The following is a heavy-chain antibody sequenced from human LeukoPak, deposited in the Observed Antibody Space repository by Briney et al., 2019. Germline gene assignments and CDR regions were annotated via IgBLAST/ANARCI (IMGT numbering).Heavy chain of an antibody. CDR3: ARVTPDCDSANCYTGDY. CDR2: ISYRVSYI. D-gene: IGHD2-2*02. CDR1: GFTFSTYS. Sequence: GGSLRLSCAASGFTFSTYSMNWVRQAPGKGLEWVSSISYRVSYIYYADSVKGRFTISRDNAKNSLYLEMNSLRAEDTAVYYCARVTPDCDSANCYTGDYWGQGTLVTVSS. J-gene: IGHJ4*02. V-gene: IGHV3-21*01.